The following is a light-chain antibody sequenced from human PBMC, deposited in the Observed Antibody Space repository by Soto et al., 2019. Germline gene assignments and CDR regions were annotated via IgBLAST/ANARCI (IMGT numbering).Light chain of an antibody. J-gene: IGKJ1*01. CDR1: QTISSNY. CDR3: QQYVSWT. CDR2: GTS. Sequence: EIVLTQSPGTLSVSPGERATLSCRASQTISSNYLAWYQQKPGQAPSLLIYGTSSRATGIPDRFSGSGTGKDFTPTISRLEPEDDAIYYCQQYVSWTFGQGNNVELK. V-gene: IGKV3-20*01.